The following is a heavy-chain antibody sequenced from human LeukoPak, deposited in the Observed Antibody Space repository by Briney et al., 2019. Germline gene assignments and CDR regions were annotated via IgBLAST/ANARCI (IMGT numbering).Heavy chain of an antibody. J-gene: IGHJ4*02. CDR3: ARTYSSSDEFDY. CDR2: INPSGGNT. D-gene: IGHD6-13*01. CDR1: GYTFTSYY. V-gene: IGHV1-46*01. Sequence: ASVKVSCKASGYTFTSYYIHWVRQAPGQGLEWMGIINPSGGNTTYAQKFQGRVAMTRDTSTSRVYMEVSSLRSEDTAVYYCARTYSSSDEFDYWGQGTLVTVSS.